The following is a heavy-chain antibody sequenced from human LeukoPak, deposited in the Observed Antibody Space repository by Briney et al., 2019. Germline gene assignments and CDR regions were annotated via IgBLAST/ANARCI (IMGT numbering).Heavy chain of an antibody. CDR2: ISGSGGST. CDR3: AKDVASYYYGSGSYFGDY. V-gene: IGHV3-23*01. Sequence: PGGSLRLSCVASGFSFSTYAMSWVRQAPGKGLEWVSGISGSGGSTYYADSVKGRFTISRDNSKNTLYVQMNSLRAEDTAVYYCAKDVASYYYGSGSYFGDYWGQGTLVTVSS. D-gene: IGHD3-10*01. CDR1: GFSFSTYA. J-gene: IGHJ4*02.